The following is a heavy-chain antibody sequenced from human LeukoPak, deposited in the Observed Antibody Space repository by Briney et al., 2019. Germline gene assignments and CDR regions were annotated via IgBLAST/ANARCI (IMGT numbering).Heavy chain of an antibody. J-gene: IGHJ4*02. Sequence: VASVKVSCKASGYTFTSYYMHWVRQAPGQGLEWIGIINSSGGSTSYAQKFQGRVTMTRDTSTSTVYMELSSLRSEDTAVYYCASNGYYDSSGYPRPLDYWGQGTLVTVSS. CDR2: INSSGGST. CDR1: GYTFTSYY. CDR3: ASNGYYDSSGYPRPLDY. D-gene: IGHD3-22*01. V-gene: IGHV1-46*01.